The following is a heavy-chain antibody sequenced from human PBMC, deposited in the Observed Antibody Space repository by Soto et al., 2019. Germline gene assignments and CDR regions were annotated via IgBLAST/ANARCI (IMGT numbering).Heavy chain of an antibody. CDR3: ARDVLLWFGELLNPYGMDV. V-gene: IGHV4-30-4*01. Sequence: SETLSLTCTVSGGSISSGDYYWGWIRQPPGKGLEWIGYIYYSGSTYYNPSLKSRVTISVDTSKNQFSLKLSSVTAADTAVYYCARDVLLWFGELLNPYGMDVWGQGTTVTVSS. J-gene: IGHJ6*02. D-gene: IGHD3-10*01. CDR1: GGSISSGDYY. CDR2: IYYSGST.